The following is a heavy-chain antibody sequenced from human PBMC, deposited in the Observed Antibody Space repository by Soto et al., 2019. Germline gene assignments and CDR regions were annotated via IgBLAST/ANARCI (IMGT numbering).Heavy chain of an antibody. CDR2: IDPSDSYT. D-gene: IGHD3-22*01. CDR3: ARHLAATHYYDSSGYWNDAFDI. Sequence: GESLKISCKGSGYSFTSYWISWVRQMPGKGLEWMGRIDPSDSYTNYSPSFQGHVTISADKSISTAYLQWSSLEASDTAMYYCARHLAATHYYDSSGYWNDAFDIWGQGTMVTVSS. V-gene: IGHV5-10-1*01. J-gene: IGHJ3*02. CDR1: GYSFTSYW.